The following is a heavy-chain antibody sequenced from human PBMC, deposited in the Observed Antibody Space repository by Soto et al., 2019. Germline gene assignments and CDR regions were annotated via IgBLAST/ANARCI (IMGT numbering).Heavy chain of an antibody. CDR2: IYHSGST. V-gene: IGHV4-38-2*02. CDR3: AKDTMVAAARRGLVV. CDR1: GYSISSGYY. J-gene: IGHJ6*02. D-gene: IGHD6-13*01. Sequence: SETLSLTCAVSGYSISSGYYWGWIRQPPGKGLEWIGSIYHSGSTYNNPSLKSRVTISVDTSKNQFSLRVSSVTAADTAVYYCAKDTMVAAARRGLVVWGQGTTVTVSS.